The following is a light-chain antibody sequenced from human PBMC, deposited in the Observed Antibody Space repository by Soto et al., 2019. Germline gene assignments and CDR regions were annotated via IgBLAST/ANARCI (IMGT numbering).Light chain of an antibody. CDR3: SSYTDRKHLV. CDR1: SSDIGGYNS. V-gene: IGLV2-8*01. Sequence: QSALTQSPSGSGSPGQSVTISCTGTSSDIGGYNSVSWYQQHPGKAPKVMIYDVTKRPSGVPDRFSGSKSGNTASLTVSALQAEDDADYYCSSYTDRKHLVFGTGTKLTVL. CDR2: DVT. J-gene: IGLJ1*01.